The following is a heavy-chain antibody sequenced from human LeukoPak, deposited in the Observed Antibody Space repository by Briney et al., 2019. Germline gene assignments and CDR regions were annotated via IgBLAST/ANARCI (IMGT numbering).Heavy chain of an antibody. CDR1: GYRFTTYW. V-gene: IGHV5-51*01. CDR3: ARQRIALADYYFDY. CDR2: IYPGDSDT. J-gene: IGHJ4*02. D-gene: IGHD6-19*01. Sequence: GESLKISCKGSGYRFTTYWIGWVRQMPGKGLEWMGIIYPGDSDTKYSPSFQGQVTISADNSISTAYLQWNSLKASDTAMYYRARQRIALADYYFDYWGQGTLVTVSS.